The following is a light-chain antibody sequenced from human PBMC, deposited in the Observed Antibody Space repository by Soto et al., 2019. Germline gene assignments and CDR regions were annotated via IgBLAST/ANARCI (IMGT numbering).Light chain of an antibody. V-gene: IGLV4-60*03. CDR2: LEGSGSY. J-gene: IGLJ3*02. CDR3: ETWDSNTKV. Sequence: QLVLTQSSSASASLGSSVKLTCTLSSGHSSYIIAWHQQQPGKAPRYLMKLEGSGSYNKGSGVPDRFSGSSSGVDRYLTISNLQSEDEADYYCETWDSNTKVFGEGTKLTVL. CDR1: SGHSSYI.